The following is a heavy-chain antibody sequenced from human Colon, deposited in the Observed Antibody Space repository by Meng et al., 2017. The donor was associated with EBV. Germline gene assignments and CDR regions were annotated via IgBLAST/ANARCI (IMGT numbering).Heavy chain of an antibody. Sequence: QVRLQVSGPGLLKPSQTLSLTCTVSGGSINSGEYYWSWIRQPPGKGLEWIGYIYYTGSTYYNPSLKSRVTISMDTSKNQFSLRLSSVTAADTAVYYCARNYYFDYWGQGTLVTSPQ. CDR3: ARNYYFDY. CDR2: IYYTGST. J-gene: IGHJ4*02. V-gene: IGHV4-30-4*01. CDR1: GGSINSGEYY.